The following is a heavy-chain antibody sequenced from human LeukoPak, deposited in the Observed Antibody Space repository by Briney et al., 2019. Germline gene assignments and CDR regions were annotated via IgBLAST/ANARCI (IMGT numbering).Heavy chain of an antibody. D-gene: IGHD3-3*01. CDR2: ISSSSSYI. CDR1: GFTFSSYS. V-gene: IGHV3-21*01. Sequence: GGSLRLSCAASGFTFSSYSMNWVRQAPGKGLEWVSSISSSSSYIYYADSVKGGFTISRDNAKNSLYLQMNSLRAEDTAVYYCARGLTIFGVVSGDYWGQGTLVTVSS. J-gene: IGHJ4*02. CDR3: ARGLTIFGVVSGDY.